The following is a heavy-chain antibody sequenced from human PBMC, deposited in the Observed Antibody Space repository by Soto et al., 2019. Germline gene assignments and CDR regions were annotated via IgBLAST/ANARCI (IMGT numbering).Heavy chain of an antibody. J-gene: IGHJ4*02. CDR2: IIPIFGTA. CDR1: GGTFSSYA. CDR3: ARTDRKGSPSAPFDY. Sequence: VKVSCKASGGTFSSYAISWVRQAPGQGLEWMGGIIPIFGTANYAQKFQGRVTITADKSTSTAYMELSSLRSEDTAVYYCARTDRKGSPSAPFDYWGQGTLVTVSA. V-gene: IGHV1-69*06. D-gene: IGHD1-26*01.